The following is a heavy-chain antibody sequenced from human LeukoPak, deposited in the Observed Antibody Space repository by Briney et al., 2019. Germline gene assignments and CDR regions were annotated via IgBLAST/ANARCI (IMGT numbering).Heavy chain of an antibody. J-gene: IGHJ6*03. CDR2: IYYSGST. CDR3: ASHYGDYGKGYYYYMDV. CDR1: GGSISSYY. V-gene: IGHV4-59*01. Sequence: SETLSLTCTVSGGSISSYYWSWIRQPPGKGLEWIGYIYYSGSTNYNPSLKSRVTISVDTSKNQFSLKLSSVTAADTAVYYCASHYGDYGKGYYYYMDVWGKGATVTISS. D-gene: IGHD4-17*01.